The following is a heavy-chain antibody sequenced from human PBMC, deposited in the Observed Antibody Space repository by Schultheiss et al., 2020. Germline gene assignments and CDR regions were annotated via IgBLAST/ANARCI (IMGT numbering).Heavy chain of an antibody. CDR2: IWYDGSNK. J-gene: IGHJ6*04. D-gene: IGHD3-10*01. CDR3: ARGRRITMVQGVIITPIHTAYYYYYGMDV. CDR1: GFTFSSYG. V-gene: IGHV3-33*01. Sequence: GGSLRLSCAASGFTFSSYGMHWVRQAPGKGLEWVAVIWYDGSNKYYADSVKGRFTISRDNSKNTLYLQMNSLRAEDTAVYYCARGRRITMVQGVIITPIHTAYYYYYGMDVWGKGTTVTVSS.